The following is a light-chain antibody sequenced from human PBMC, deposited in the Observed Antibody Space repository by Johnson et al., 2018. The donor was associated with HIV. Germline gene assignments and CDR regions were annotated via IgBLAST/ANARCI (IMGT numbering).Light chain of an antibody. V-gene: IGLV1-51*01. CDR3: GTWDSSLSAGV. Sequence: QSVLTQPPSVSAAPGQKVTISCSGSSSNIGNNYVSWYQHLPGRAPKLIIYDNNKRPSGIPDRFSGSKSGTSATLGITGLRTGDEADYYCGTWDSSLSAGVFGTGTKVTVL. J-gene: IGLJ1*01. CDR2: DNN. CDR1: SSNIGNNY.